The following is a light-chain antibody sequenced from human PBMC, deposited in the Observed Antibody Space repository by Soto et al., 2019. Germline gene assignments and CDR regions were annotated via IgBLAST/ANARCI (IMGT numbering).Light chain of an antibody. Sequence: QSVLTQPRSVSGSPGQSVTISCTGTSSDVGGYKYVSWYQQHPGKAPKLIIYEVSKWPSGVPDRFYGSRSGNTASLTISGLQAEDEADYYCCSYAGSYTYVFGSGTKLTVL. J-gene: IGLJ1*01. CDR3: CSYAGSYTYV. V-gene: IGLV2-11*01. CDR1: SSDVGGYKY. CDR2: EVS.